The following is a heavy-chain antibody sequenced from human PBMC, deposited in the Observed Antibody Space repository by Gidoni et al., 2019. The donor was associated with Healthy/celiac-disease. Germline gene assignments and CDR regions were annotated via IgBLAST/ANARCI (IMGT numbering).Heavy chain of an antibody. J-gene: IGHJ3*02. Sequence: EVQLLESGGGLVQPGGSLRLSCADSGFTFSSYAMSWVRQAPGKGLEWVSAISGSGGSTYYADSVKGRFTISRDNSKNTLYLQMNSLRAEDTAVYYCAKGGYCSSTSCYLGAFDIWGQGTMVTVSS. D-gene: IGHD2-2*01. V-gene: IGHV3-23*01. CDR2: ISGSGGST. CDR1: GFTFSSYA. CDR3: AKGGYCSSTSCYLGAFDI.